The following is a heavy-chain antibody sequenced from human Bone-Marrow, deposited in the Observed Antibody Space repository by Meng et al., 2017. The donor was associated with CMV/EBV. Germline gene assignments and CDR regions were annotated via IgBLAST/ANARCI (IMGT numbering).Heavy chain of an antibody. D-gene: IGHD3-3*01. V-gene: IGHV1-18*01. Sequence: ASVKVSCKASGYTFTSYGISWVRQAPGQGLEWMGWISAYNGNTNYAQKLQGRVTMTTDTSTSTAYMELRSLRSDDTAVYYCARGGAGGYDFWSGYLFYYGMDVWGQGTTVTVSS. CDR2: ISAYNGNT. CDR1: GYTFTSYG. CDR3: ARGGAGGYDFWSGYLFYYGMDV. J-gene: IGHJ6*02.